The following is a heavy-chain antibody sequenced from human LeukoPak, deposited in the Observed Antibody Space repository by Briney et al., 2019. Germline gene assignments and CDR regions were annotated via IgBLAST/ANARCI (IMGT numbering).Heavy chain of an antibody. V-gene: IGHV3-7*01. CDR3: VRDFSLTRLERPFDS. Sequence: ETLSLTCAVYGGSFSGYYWSWIRQAPGKGLEWVANIKQDGSDKYYVDSVKGRFTISKDNAENSLYLQMTSLRAEDTAVYYCVRDFSLTRLERPFDSWGQGTLVTVSS. D-gene: IGHD1-1*01. CDR1: GGSFSGYY. J-gene: IGHJ4*02. CDR2: IKQDGSDK.